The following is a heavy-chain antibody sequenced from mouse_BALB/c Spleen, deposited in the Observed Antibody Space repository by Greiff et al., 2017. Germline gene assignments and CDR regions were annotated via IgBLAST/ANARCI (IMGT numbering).Heavy chain of an antibody. J-gene: IGHJ3*01. CDR3: ARGEDLGYGLAWFAY. CDR1: GYSITSDYA. D-gene: IGHD1-2*01. CDR2: ISYSGST. Sequence: EVQLQESGPGLVKPSQSLSLTCTVTGYSITSDYAWNWIRQFPGNKLEWMGYISYSGSTSYNPSLKSRISITRDTSKNQFFLQLNSVTTEDTATYYCARGEDLGYGLAWFAYWGQGTLVTVSA. V-gene: IGHV3-2*02.